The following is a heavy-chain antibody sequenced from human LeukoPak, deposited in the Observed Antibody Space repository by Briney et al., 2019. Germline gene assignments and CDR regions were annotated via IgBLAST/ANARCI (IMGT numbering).Heavy chain of an antibody. V-gene: IGHV3-30*04. J-gene: IGHJ4*02. Sequence: PGGSLRLSCAAFGFTFSSYAMHWVRQAPGKGLEWVAVISYDGSNKYYADSVKGRFTISRDNSKNTLYLQMNSLRAEDTAVYYCARTHYYDSSGYYYWGQGTLVTVSS. D-gene: IGHD3-22*01. CDR1: GFTFSSYA. CDR2: ISYDGSNK. CDR3: ARTHYYDSSGYYY.